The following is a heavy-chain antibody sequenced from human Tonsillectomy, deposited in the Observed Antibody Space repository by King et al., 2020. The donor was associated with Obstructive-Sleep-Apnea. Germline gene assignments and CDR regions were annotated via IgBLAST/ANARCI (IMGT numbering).Heavy chain of an antibody. CDR2: IRYDGSVK. V-gene: IGHV3-30*02. D-gene: IGHD2-15*01. CDR3: ATEGKNCSSSSCWGAFDS. CDR1: GFTFSSSA. J-gene: IGHJ4*02. Sequence: VQLVESGGGVVQPERSLRLSCAASGFTFSSSAMHWVRQAPGMGLEWVAFIRYDGSVKSYADSVKGRFTISRDNSKNTLYLQMNSLRAEDTAMYYCATEGKNCSSSSCWGAFDSWGQGTLVTVSS.